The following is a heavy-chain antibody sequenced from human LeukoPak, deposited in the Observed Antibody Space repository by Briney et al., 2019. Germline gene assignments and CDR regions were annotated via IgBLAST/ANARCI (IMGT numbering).Heavy chain of an antibody. CDR2: ISAYNGNT. J-gene: IGHJ3*02. Sequence: GASVKVSCKASGYTFTSYDINWVRQATGQGLEWMGWISAYNGNTNYAQKLQGRVTMTTDTSTSTAYMELRSLRSDDTAVYYCAKDRMQVFRGGTYGPWRSAFDIWGQGTMVTVSS. V-gene: IGHV1-18*01. CDR1: GYTFTSYD. CDR3: AKDRMQVFRGGTYGPWRSAFDI. D-gene: IGHD1-1*01.